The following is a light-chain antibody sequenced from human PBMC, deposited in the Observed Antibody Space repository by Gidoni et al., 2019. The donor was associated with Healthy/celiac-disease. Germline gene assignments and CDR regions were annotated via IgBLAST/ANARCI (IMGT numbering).Light chain of an antibody. V-gene: IGLV1-40*01. CDR2: GNS. Sequence: QSVLTPPPPVSGAPGPRVTISCTGSSSNIGAGYDVHWYQQLPGTAPKLLIYGNSNRPSGVPDRFSGSKSGTSASLAITGLQAEDEADYYCQSYDSSLSALVVFGGGTKLTVL. CDR3: QSYDSSLSALVV. J-gene: IGLJ2*01. CDR1: SSNIGAGYD.